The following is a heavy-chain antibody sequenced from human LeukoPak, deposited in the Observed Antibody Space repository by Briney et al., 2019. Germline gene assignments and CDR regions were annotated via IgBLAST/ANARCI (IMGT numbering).Heavy chain of an antibody. D-gene: IGHD6-19*01. CDR2: ISGYNGNT. CDR3: ARDPSGYSSGWYYYYGMDV. Sequence: GASVKVSCKASGYTFTSYDISWVRQAPGQGLEWMGWISGYNGNTNYAQKLQGRVTMTTDTSTSTAYMELRSLRSDDTAVYYCARDPSGYSSGWYYYYGMDVWGQGTTVTVSS. J-gene: IGHJ6*02. CDR1: GYTFTSYD. V-gene: IGHV1-18*01.